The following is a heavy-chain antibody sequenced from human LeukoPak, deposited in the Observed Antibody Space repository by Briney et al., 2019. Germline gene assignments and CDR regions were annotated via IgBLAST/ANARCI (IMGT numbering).Heavy chain of an antibody. Sequence: PGGSLRLSCAASGFTFSSYGMHWVRQAPGKGLEWVAFIRYDGSNKYCADSVKGRFTISRDNSKNTLYLQMNSLRAEDTAVYYCAIMNIAVAGMWGQGTLVTVSS. J-gene: IGHJ4*02. D-gene: IGHD6-19*01. V-gene: IGHV3-30*02. CDR2: IRYDGSNK. CDR1: GFTFSSYG. CDR3: AIMNIAVAGM.